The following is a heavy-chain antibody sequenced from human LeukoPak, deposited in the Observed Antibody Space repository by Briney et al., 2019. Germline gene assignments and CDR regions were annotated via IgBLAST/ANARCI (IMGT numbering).Heavy chain of an antibody. CDR3: ARERGYSGYSFDY. Sequence: EPSETLSLTCTVSGGSISAYYWSWIRQPPGKGLEWIGFISGSGSSNYNPSLKSRVTISVDTSKNQFSLKLSSVTAADTAVYYCARERGYSGYSFDYWGQGTLVTVSS. CDR1: GGSISAYY. V-gene: IGHV4-59*12. CDR2: ISGSGSS. D-gene: IGHD5-12*01. J-gene: IGHJ4*02.